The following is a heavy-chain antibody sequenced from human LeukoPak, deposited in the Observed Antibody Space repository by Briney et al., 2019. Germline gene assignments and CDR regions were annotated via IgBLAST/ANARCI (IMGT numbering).Heavy chain of an antibody. Sequence: SETLSLTCTVSGGSISNDHWTWIRQSPGKSLEWIGCRHKSGSTHYNPSLRSRVSISVDMSKSQFSLKLNSVTAPDTAVYYCARDQIVAMARHRELYYYYYMDVWGKGTTVTISS. CDR1: GGSISNDH. CDR3: ARDQIVAMARHRELYYYYYMDV. J-gene: IGHJ6*03. D-gene: IGHD5-24*01. V-gene: IGHV4-59*01. CDR2: RHKSGST.